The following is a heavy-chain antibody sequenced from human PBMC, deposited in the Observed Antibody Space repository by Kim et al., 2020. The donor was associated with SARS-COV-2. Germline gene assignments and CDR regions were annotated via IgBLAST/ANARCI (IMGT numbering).Heavy chain of an antibody. J-gene: IGHJ4*02. CDR2: ISGSGSST. D-gene: IGHD2-21*02. CDR3: AKTGGVTYYVY. Sequence: GGSLRLSCAASGFTFTNYAMNWVRQAPGKGLEWVSEISGSGSSTYYADSVKGRFTVSRDNSKNTLHLQMNSLRAEDTAVYYCAKTGGVTYYVYWGQGTLV. V-gene: IGHV3-23*01. CDR1: GFTFTNYA.